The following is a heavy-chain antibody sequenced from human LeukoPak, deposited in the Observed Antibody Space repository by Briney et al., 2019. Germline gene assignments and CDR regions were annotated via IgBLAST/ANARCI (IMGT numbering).Heavy chain of an antibody. J-gene: IGHJ4*02. Sequence: PSQTLSLTCTVSGGSISSGGYYWSWIRQHPGKGLEWIGYIYYSGSTYYNPSLKSRVTISVDTSKNQFSLKLSSVTAADSAVYYCARYGDYAHVDYWGQGTLVTVFS. CDR3: ARYGDYAHVDY. V-gene: IGHV4-31*03. CDR2: IYYSGST. D-gene: IGHD4-17*01. CDR1: GGSISSGGYY.